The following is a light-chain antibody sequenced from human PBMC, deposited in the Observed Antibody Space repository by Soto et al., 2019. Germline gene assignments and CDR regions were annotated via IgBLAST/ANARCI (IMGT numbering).Light chain of an antibody. CDR2: DAS. V-gene: IGKV3-11*01. CDR1: QSVRSY. J-gene: IGKJ5*01. CDR3: QHRSDWPT. Sequence: EIVLTQSPATLSLSPGERATLSCRASQSVRSYLAWYQQKPGQSPRLLIYDASNRATGIPARFSGSGSGTDFTLTISSLEPEDFAVYYCQHRSDWPTFGQGTRLEIK.